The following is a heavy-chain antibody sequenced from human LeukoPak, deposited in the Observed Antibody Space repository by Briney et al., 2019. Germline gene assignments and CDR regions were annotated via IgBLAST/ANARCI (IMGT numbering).Heavy chain of an antibody. D-gene: IGHD3-10*01. J-gene: IGHJ5*02. CDR2: IYYSGST. CDR1: GGSISSSSYY. V-gene: IGHV4-39*01. Sequence: SETLSLTCTVSGGSISSSSYYWGWIRQPPGKGLEWIGSIYYSGSTYYNPSLKSRVTISVDTSKNQFSLKLSSVTAADTAVYYCARAGSGSYYPLFDPWGQGTLVTVSS. CDR3: ARAGSGSYYPLFDP.